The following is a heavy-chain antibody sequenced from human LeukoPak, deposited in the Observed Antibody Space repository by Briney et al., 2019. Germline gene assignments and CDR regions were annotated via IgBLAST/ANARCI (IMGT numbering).Heavy chain of an antibody. D-gene: IGHD2-15*01. V-gene: IGHV4-34*01. CDR3: ARDHMSGGSLVYYYYMDV. J-gene: IGHJ6*03. Sequence: SETLSLTCAVYGGSFSGYYWSWIRQPPGKGLEWIGEINHSGSTNYNPSLKSRVTISVDTSKNQFSLKLSSVTAADTAVYYCARDHMSGGSLVYYYYMDVWGKGTTVTVSS. CDR1: GGSFSGYY. CDR2: INHSGST.